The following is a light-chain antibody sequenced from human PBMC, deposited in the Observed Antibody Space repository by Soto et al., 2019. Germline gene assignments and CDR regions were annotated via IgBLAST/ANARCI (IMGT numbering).Light chain of an antibody. Sequence: DIKMTQSPSSLSASVEDGVIITCRASQSISNHLNWYQQKPGKPPKVLIYAASSLESGVPSRFSGRGSGTDFTLTISSLQPEDFATYYCLQSYSTPLSFGGGTKVDIK. CDR3: LQSYSTPLS. V-gene: IGKV1-39*01. CDR2: AAS. J-gene: IGKJ4*01. CDR1: QSISNH.